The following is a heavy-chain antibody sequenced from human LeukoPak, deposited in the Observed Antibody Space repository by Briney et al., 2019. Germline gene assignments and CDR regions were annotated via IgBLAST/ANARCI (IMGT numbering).Heavy chain of an antibody. J-gene: IGHJ4*02. CDR1: GFTFNNAW. Sequence: PGGSLRLSCAASGFTFNNAWMSWVRQAPGKGLEWVGRIKSKTDSGTTDYAAPVKGRFTISRDDSKNTLYLQVNSLKTEDTAVYYCTTGHYFDYWGQGTLVTVSS. CDR2: IKSKTDSGTT. V-gene: IGHV3-15*01. CDR3: TTGHYFDY.